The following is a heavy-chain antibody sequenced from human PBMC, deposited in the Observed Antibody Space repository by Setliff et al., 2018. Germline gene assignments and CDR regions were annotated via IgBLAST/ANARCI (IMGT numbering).Heavy chain of an antibody. CDR3: ARSPAFDS. Sequence: GGSLRLSCAASRFTFSDHHIDWVRQAPGRGLEWVARSRDKASSYTTEYAASVKGRFTISRDHSKNSVYLVMNSLKTEDTAVYYCARSPAFDSWGQGTLVTVSS. D-gene: IGHD2-15*01. CDR1: RFTFSDHH. J-gene: IGHJ4*02. CDR2: SRDKASSYTT. V-gene: IGHV3-72*01.